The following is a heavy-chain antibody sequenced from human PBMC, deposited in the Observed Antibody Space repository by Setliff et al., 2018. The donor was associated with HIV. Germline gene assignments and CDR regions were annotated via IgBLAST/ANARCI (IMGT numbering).Heavy chain of an antibody. Sequence: PGESLKISCKGSGYSFTSYWISWVRQMTGKGLEWMGRIDPSDSYTNYSPSFQGHVTISADKSISTAYLQWSSLKASDTAMYYCARVQNYDSSGYGPGHDAFDIWGQGTMVTVSS. J-gene: IGHJ3*02. D-gene: IGHD3-22*01. CDR3: ARVQNYDSSGYGPGHDAFDI. V-gene: IGHV5-10-1*01. CDR2: IDPSDSYT. CDR1: GYSFTSYW.